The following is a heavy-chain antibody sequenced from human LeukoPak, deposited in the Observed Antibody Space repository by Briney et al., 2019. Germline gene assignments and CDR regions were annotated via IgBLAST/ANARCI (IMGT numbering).Heavy chain of an antibody. D-gene: IGHD3-9*01. J-gene: IGHJ4*02. V-gene: IGHV3-23*01. CDR2: ISSSGGVT. CDR1: GFTVSSNY. CDR3: AKGPGYFEP. Sequence: GGSLRLSCAAYGFTVSSNYMSWVRQAPGKGLEWVSAISSSGGVTYYADSVKGRFTISRDNSKNTLYLQMNSLRVDDTAVYYCAKGPGYFEPWGQGTLVTVSS.